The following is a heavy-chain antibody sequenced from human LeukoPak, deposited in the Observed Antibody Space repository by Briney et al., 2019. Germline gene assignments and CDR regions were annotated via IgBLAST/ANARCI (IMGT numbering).Heavy chain of an antibody. Sequence: GGSLRLSCAASGFTFSSYSMNWVRQAPGKGLEWVSSISSSSSYIYYADSVKGRFTISRDNAKNSLYLQMNSLRAEDTAVYYCARDRPTSVGYDWAPYYFDYWGQGTLVTVSS. CDR2: ISSSSSYI. V-gene: IGHV3-21*01. J-gene: IGHJ4*02. CDR3: ARDRPTSVGYDWAPYYFDY. CDR1: GFTFSSYS. D-gene: IGHD3-16*01.